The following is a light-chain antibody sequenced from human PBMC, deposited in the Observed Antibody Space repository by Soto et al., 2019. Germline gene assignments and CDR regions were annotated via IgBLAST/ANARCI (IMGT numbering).Light chain of an antibody. CDR3: QQYNNWPPWT. CDR2: GAS. V-gene: IGKV3-15*01. J-gene: IGKJ1*01. Sequence: EIVMTQSPATLSVSPGERATLSCRASQRVSSNLAWYQQKPGQAPRLLIYGASTRATGIPARFSGSGSGTEFTLTISRLQSEDFAVYYCQQYNNWPPWTFGQWTKVEIK. CDR1: QRVSSN.